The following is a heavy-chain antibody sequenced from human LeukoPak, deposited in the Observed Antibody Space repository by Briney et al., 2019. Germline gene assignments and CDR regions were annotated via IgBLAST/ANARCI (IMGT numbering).Heavy chain of an antibody. D-gene: IGHD6-19*01. CDR1: GGSIITSSYY. CDR2: IYYTGGT. V-gene: IGHV4-39*02. J-gene: IGHJ6*03. Sequence: PSETLSLTCTVSGGSIITSSYYWGWIRQPPGKGLQWIGNIYYTGGTHYNPSLKSRVTIYVDSSKNQFSLKLSSVTAADTAVYYCARDLPRAVAGTRLYYYYYMDVWGKGTTVTISS. CDR3: ARDLPRAVAGTRLYYYYYMDV.